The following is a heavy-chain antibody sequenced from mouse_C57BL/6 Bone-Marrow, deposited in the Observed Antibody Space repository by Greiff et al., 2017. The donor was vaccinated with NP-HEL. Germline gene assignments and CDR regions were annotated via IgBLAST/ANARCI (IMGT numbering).Heavy chain of an antibody. CDR3: VRSPDDYGSGYFDV. CDR1: GFSFNTYA. CDR2: IRSKSNNYAT. J-gene: IGHJ1*03. Sequence: EVNLVESGGGLVQPKGSLKLSCAASGFSFNTYAMNWVRQAPGKGLEWVARIRSKSNNYATYYADSVKDRFTISRDDSESMLYLQMNNLKTEDTAMYYCVRSPDDYGSGYFDVWGTGTTVTVSS. V-gene: IGHV10-1*01. D-gene: IGHD1-1*01.